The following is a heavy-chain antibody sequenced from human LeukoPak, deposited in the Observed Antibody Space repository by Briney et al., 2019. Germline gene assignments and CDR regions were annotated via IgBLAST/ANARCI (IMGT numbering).Heavy chain of an antibody. J-gene: IGHJ4*02. CDR2: ISSSGSII. D-gene: IGHD3-10*01. CDR3: ARDFGYF. CDR1: GFTFSSYG. V-gene: IGHV3-48*04. Sequence: QPGRSLRLSCAASGFTFSSYGMHWVRQAPGKGLEWVSYISSSGSIIYYSDSVKGRFTISRDNAKNSLYLQMNSLRAEDTAVYYCARDFGYFWGQGTLVTVSS.